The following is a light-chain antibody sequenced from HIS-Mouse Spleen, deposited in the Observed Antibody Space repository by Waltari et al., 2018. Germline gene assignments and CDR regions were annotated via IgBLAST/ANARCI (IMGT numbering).Light chain of an antibody. J-gene: IGKJ1*01. CDR3: QQLNSYPPT. CDR2: AAS. Sequence: DIQLTQSPSFLSASVGYRVTINCRASQGISSYFAWYQLKPGKAPKLLSYAASTLQSEVPSRFSGSGSGTEFTLTISSLQPEDFATYYCQQLNSYPPTFGQGTRVEIK. CDR1: QGISSY. V-gene: IGKV1-9*01.